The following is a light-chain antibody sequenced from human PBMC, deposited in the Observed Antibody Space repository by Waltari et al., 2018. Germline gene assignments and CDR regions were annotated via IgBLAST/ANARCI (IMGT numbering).Light chain of an antibody. CDR1: SNDVGGFDY. V-gene: IGLV2-8*01. J-gene: IGLJ2*01. CDR2: EVN. CDR3: SSYGGSSTLV. Sequence: QSALTQPPSASGSPGQSVTISCTGSSNDVGGFDYVSWYQQQPGKAPKLIIHEVNKRPSGVQDRSAGSKSGNSAYLTVSGLQADDEGDYHCSSYGGSSTLVFGGGTKLTVL.